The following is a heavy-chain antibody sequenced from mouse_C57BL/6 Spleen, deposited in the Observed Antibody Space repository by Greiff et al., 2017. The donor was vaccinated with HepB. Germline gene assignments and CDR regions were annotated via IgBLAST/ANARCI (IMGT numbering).Heavy chain of an antibody. CDR1: GFTFSSYG. D-gene: IGHD1-1*01. Sequence: EVMLVESGGDLVKPGGSLKLSCAASGFTFSSYGMSWVRQTPDKRLEWVATISSGGSYTYYPDSVKGRFTISRDNAKNTLYLQMSSLKSEDTAMYYCARQKGSITTVVTKVFDYWGQGTTLTVSS. V-gene: IGHV5-6*01. CDR3: ARQKGSITTVVTKVFDY. J-gene: IGHJ2*01. CDR2: ISSGGSYT.